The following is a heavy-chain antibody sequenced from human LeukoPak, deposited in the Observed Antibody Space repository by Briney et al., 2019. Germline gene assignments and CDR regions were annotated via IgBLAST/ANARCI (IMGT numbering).Heavy chain of an antibody. CDR3: ARDYWSGSRTTYYDFWSGYYPYYYYGMDV. J-gene: IGHJ6*02. CDR2: ISSSSSTI. D-gene: IGHD3-3*01. CDR1: GFTFSSYS. V-gene: IGHV3-48*01. Sequence: GGSLRLSCAVSGFTFSSYSMNWVRQAPGKGLEWVSYISSSSSTIYYADSVKGRFTISRDNAKNSLYLQMNSLRAEDTAVYYCARDYWSGSRTTYYDFWSGYYPYYYYGMDVWGQGTTVTVSS.